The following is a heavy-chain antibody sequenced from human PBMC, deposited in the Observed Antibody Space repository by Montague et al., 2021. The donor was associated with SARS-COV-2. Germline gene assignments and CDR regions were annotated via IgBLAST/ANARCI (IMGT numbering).Heavy chain of an antibody. CDR3: ACGEITTRGLIYYYGMDV. V-gene: IGHV4-34*01. Sequence: SETLSLTCAVYGGSFSGYYWIGEINHSGSTNYNPSLKSRVTISVDTSKNRFSLKLSSVTAADTAVYYCACGEITTRGLIYYYGMDVWGQGTTVTVSS. J-gene: IGHJ6*02. CDR2: INHSGST. CDR1: GGSFSGYY. D-gene: IGHD4-11*01.